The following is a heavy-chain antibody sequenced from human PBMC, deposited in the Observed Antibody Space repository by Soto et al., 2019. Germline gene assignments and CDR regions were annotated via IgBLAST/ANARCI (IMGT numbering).Heavy chain of an antibody. CDR3: ARDYGDYGMDV. J-gene: IGHJ6*02. Sequence: SETLSLTCTVSGGAISSYYWSWIRQPPGEGLEWIGYIYYSGSTNYNPSLKSRVTISLDTSKNQFSLKLSSVTAADTAVYYCARDYGDYGMDVWGQWTTVTVSS. CDR2: IYYSGST. D-gene: IGHD4-17*01. V-gene: IGHV4-59*01. CDR1: GGAISSYY.